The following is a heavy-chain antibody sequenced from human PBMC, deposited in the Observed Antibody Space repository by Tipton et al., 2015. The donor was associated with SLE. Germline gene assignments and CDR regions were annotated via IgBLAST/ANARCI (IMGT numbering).Heavy chain of an antibody. CDR1: GGSISSGGYY. J-gene: IGHJ6*03. CDR3: ARALGTRGNPYYYYYMDV. Sequence: TLSLTCTVSGGSISSGGYYWTWIRQLPGKGLEWIGSIYYSGSTYYNPSLKSRVTISVDTSKNQFSLKLSSVTAADTAVYYCARALGTRGNPYYYYYMDVWGKGTTVTVSS. CDR2: IYYSGST. V-gene: IGHV4-39*07. D-gene: IGHD3-10*01.